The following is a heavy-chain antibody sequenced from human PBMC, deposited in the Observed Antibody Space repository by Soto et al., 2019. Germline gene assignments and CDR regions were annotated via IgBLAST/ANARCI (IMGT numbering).Heavy chain of an antibody. CDR3: AALREVSIFGVAKHDAANWFDP. CDR1: GGSISSGGYY. J-gene: IGHJ5*02. V-gene: IGHV4-31*03. CDR2: IYYSGST. D-gene: IGHD3-3*01. Sequence: SETLSLTCTVSGGSISSGGYYWSWIRQHPGKGLEWIGYIYYSGSTYYNPSLKSRVTISVDTSKNQFSLKLSSVTAADTAVYYCAALREVSIFGVAKHDAANWFDPWGQGTLVTVSS.